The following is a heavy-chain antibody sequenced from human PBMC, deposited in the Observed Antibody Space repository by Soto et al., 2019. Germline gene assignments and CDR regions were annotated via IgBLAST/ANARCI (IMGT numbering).Heavy chain of an antibody. D-gene: IGHD3-3*01. V-gene: IGHV1-69*01. CDR3: ATGVIWIGYFTVDS. Sequence: QVQLVQSGAEVKKPGSSVKVSCKASGGSFANSAINWVRQTPGQGLEWLGGFIPVYRTLNYAQKFQGRVTITADESTGTAYMTLSSLASDDTAVYYCATGVIWIGYFTVDSWGQGTRVTVAS. CDR2: FIPVYRTL. J-gene: IGHJ4*02. CDR1: GGSFANSA.